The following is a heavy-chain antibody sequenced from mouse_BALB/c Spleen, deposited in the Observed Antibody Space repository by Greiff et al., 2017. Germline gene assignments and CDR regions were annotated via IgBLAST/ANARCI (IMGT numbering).Heavy chain of an antibody. CDR1: GYTFTDYN. D-gene: IGHD2-1*01. V-gene: IGHV1-18*01. CDR3: AREDGMGFAY. J-gene: IGHJ3*01. CDR2: INPNNGGT. Sequence: EVQLQQSGPELVKPGASVKIPCKASGYTFTDYNMAWVKQSHGKSLEWIGDINPNNGGTIYNQKFKGKATLTVNKCSSTAYMELRRLTSEDTAVYYCAREDGMGFAYWGQGTLVTVSA.